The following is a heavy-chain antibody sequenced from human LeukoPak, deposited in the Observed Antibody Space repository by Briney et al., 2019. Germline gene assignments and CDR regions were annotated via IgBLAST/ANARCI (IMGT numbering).Heavy chain of an antibody. J-gene: IGHJ4*02. CDR2: IYSGRTT. Sequence: GGSLRLSCAASGFTVGSNYMTWVRQAPGKGLDWVSAIYSGRTTYYADPVKGRFTISRDDSKNTLYLQMHSLRAEDTAIYYCTRDLFDWGQGALVTVSS. CDR3: TRDLFD. CDR1: GFTVGSNY. V-gene: IGHV3-66*01. D-gene: IGHD3-10*02.